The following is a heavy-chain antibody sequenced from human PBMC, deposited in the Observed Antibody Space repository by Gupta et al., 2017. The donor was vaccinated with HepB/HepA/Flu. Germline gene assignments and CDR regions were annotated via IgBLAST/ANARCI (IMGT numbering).Heavy chain of an antibody. CDR2: ISGSGGST. Sequence: EVQLLESGGGLVQPGGSLRLSCAASGFTFSSYAMSWVRQAPGKGLEWVSAISGSGGSTYYADSVKGRVTISRDNSKNTLYLQMNSLRAEETAVYDCAKHGVDVGSGMYPRGFDYWGQGTLVTVSS. D-gene: IGHD3-3*01. CDR3: AKHGVDVGSGMYPRGFDY. V-gene: IGHV3-23*01. CDR1: GFTFSSYA. J-gene: IGHJ4*02.